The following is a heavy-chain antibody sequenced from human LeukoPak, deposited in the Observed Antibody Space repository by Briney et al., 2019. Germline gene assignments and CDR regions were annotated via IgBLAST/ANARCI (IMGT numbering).Heavy chain of an antibody. CDR1: GYTFTSYG. CDR3: ARDVDYYDSSGPLAGSWFDP. J-gene: IGHJ5*02. Sequence: GASVKVSCKASGYTFTSYGISWVREAPGQGLGWMGWISAYNGNTNYAQKLQGRVTMTTDTSTSTAYMELRSLRYDETAVYYCARDVDYYDSSGPLAGSWFDPWGQGTLVTVSS. CDR2: ISAYNGNT. D-gene: IGHD3-22*01. V-gene: IGHV1-18*01.